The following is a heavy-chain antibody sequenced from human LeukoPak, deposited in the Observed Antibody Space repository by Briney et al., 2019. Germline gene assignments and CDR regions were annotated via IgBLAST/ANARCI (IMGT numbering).Heavy chain of an antibody. J-gene: IGHJ2*01. D-gene: IGHD4-23*01. CDR1: GGSISISNSNW. V-gene: IGHV4-4*02. CDR3: ARDLHGGNSFTSDWYFDL. CDR2: IYHSGST. Sequence: SETLSLTCAVSGGSISISNSNWWSWVRQPPGKGLEWIGEIYHSGSTNYNPSLKSRVTISVDKSKNQFPLKLSSVTAADTAVYYCARDLHGGNSFTSDWYFDLWGRGTLVTVSS.